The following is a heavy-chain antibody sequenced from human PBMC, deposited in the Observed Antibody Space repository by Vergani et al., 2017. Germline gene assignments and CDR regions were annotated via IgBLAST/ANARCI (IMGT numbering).Heavy chain of an antibody. J-gene: IGHJ4*02. D-gene: IGHD3-16*01. V-gene: IGHV1-69*08. CDR1: GCTFSSYT. Sequence: QVQLVQSGAEVKKPGSSVKVSCKASGCTFSSYTISWVRQAPGQGLEWMGRIIPILGIANYAQKFQGSVTSTADKSTSTAYMEMSSLRSEDTAVYYSARERFSPALGDLDYWGQGSLVTVSS. CDR3: ARERFSPALGDLDY. CDR2: IIPILGIA.